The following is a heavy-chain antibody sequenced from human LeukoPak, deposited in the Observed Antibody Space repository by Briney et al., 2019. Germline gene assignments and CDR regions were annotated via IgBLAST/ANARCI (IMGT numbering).Heavy chain of an antibody. D-gene: IGHD2-2*01. CDR3: ATHCSSTSCYENGMDV. CDR1: GYSISSGYY. CDR2: IYHSGGT. V-gene: IGHV4-38-2*01. Sequence: SETLSLTCAVSGYSISSGYYWDWIRQPPGKGREWIGSIYHSGGTYYNPSLKSRVTISVDTSKNQFSLKLSSVTAADTAVYYCATHCSSTSCYENGMDVWGKGTTVTVSS. J-gene: IGHJ6*04.